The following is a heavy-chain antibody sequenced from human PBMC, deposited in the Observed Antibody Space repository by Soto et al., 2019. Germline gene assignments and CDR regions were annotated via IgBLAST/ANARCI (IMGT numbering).Heavy chain of an antibody. D-gene: IGHD2-15*01. Sequence: ASVKVSCKASGYTFTSYAMHWVRKDPGQRLEWMGWINAGNGNTKYSQKFQGRVTITRDTSASTAYMELSSLRSEDTAVYYCAKGRDCSGGSCYSSWFDPWGQGQWSPSPQ. CDR2: INAGNGNT. J-gene: IGHJ5*02. CDR1: GYTFTSYA. V-gene: IGHV1-3*01. CDR3: AKGRDCSGGSCYSSWFDP.